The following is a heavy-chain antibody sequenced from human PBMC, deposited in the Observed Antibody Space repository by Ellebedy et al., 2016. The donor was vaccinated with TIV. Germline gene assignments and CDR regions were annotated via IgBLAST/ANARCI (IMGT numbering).Heavy chain of an antibody. V-gene: IGHV3-74*01. CDR2: INDDGSST. D-gene: IGHD1-26*01. Sequence: GESLKISXAASGFTFSSHWMHWVRQAPGKGLIWVSRINDDGSSTSYGDSVKGRFTMSRDNAKNTLYLQMNSLRAEDTAVYYCATGPRRGYSGSTGFYYGMDVWGQGTTVTVSS. CDR1: GFTFSSHW. J-gene: IGHJ6*02. CDR3: ATGPRRGYSGSTGFYYGMDV.